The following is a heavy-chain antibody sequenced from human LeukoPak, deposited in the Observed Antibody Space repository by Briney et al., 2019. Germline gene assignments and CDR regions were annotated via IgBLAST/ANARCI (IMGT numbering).Heavy chain of an antibody. D-gene: IGHD5-24*01. CDR1: GFTFTSYS. Sequence: RGSLRLSCAASGFTFTSYSMNWVRQAPGKRLEWVSSISSSSTYIYYADSVKGRFTISRDNAKNSLYLQMNSLRAEDTAVYYCAAGYNSGLAYWGQGTLVTVSS. V-gene: IGHV3-21*01. CDR3: AAGYNSGLAY. CDR2: ISSSSTYI. J-gene: IGHJ4*02.